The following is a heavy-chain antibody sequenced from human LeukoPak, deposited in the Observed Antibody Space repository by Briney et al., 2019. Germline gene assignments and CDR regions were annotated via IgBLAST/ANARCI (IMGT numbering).Heavy chain of an antibody. CDR1: DYTPTELP. Sequence: SAKSSGKVSDYTPTELPINWLRRPPGKGLKGWGGFDPEDGETIYAQKFQGRVTMTEDTSTDTAYMELSSLRSEDTAVYYCATDPLSDDYGSGTDYWGQGTLVTVSS. D-gene: IGHD3-10*01. CDR3: ATDPLSDDYGSGTDY. V-gene: IGHV1-24*01. CDR2: FDPEDGET. J-gene: IGHJ4*02.